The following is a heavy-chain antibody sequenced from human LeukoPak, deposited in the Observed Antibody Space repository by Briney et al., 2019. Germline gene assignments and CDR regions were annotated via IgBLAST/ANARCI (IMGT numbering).Heavy chain of an antibody. CDR2: IYYSGST. Sequence: SETLSLTCTVSGGSISSSSYYWGWIRQPPGEGLEWIGSIYYSGSTYYNPSLKSRVTISVDTSKNQFSLKLSSVTAADTAVYYCARARDYYDSSGYYYVSYFDYWGQGTLVTVSS. CDR3: ARARDYYDSSGYYYVSYFDY. CDR1: GGSISSSSYY. V-gene: IGHV4-39*01. J-gene: IGHJ4*02. D-gene: IGHD3-22*01.